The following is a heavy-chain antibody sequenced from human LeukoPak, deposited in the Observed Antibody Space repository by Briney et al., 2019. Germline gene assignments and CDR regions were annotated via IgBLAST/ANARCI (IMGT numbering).Heavy chain of an antibody. V-gene: IGHV4-59*08. J-gene: IGHJ4*02. D-gene: IGHD3-16*01. CDR1: GGSISSYY. CDR3: ARLRGDSPLYYFDY. Sequence: SETLSLTCTVSGGSISSYYWNWIRQPPGKGLEWIGYISYSGSTSYNPSLKSRVTISVDTSKNRFSLKLSSVTAADTAMYYCARLRGDSPLYYFDYWGQGTLVTVSS. CDR2: ISYSGST.